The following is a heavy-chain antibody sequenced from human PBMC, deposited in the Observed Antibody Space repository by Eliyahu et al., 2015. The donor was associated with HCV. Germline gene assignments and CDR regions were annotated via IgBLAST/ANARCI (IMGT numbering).Heavy chain of an antibody. J-gene: IGHJ4*02. CDR2: VNPNSGGT. V-gene: IGHV1-2*02. CDR1: GYTFTGYY. Sequence: QVQLVQSGAEVKKPGASVKVSCKASGYTFTGYYMHWVRQAPGQGLEWMGWVNPNSGGTNYAQKFQGRVTMTRDTSISTAYMELSRLRSDDTAVYYCARDLGNYYDSSGYQYYFDYWGQGTLVTVSS. CDR3: ARDLGNYYDSSGYQYYFDY. D-gene: IGHD3-22*01.